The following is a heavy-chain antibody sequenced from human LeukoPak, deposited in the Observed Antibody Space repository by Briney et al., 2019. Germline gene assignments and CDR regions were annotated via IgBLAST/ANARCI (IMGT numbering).Heavy chain of an antibody. D-gene: IGHD6-13*01. CDR1: GFTFSSYA. CDR2: ISSNGGST. V-gene: IGHV3-64*01. J-gene: IGHJ4*02. CDR3: ARERYSHYDY. Sequence: GGSLRLSCAASGFTFSSYATHWVRQAPGKGLEYVSAISSNGGSTYYANSVKGRFTISRDNSKNTLYLQMGSLRAEDMAVYYCARERYSHYDYWGQGTLVTVSS.